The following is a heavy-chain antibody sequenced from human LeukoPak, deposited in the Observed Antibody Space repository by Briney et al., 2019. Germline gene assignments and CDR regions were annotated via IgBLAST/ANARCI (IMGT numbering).Heavy chain of an antibody. CDR1: GFTFSSYE. CDR2: ISSSGYTM. V-gene: IGHV3-48*03. D-gene: IGHD3-22*01. CDR3: ARFRHYYDSSGYYSCDY. J-gene: IGHJ4*02. Sequence: GGSLRLSCAASGFTFSSYEMNWVRQAPGKGLEWVASISSSGYTMYYIDSVKGRFTISRDNAKSSLYLQMNSLRAEDTAVYYCARFRHYYDSSGYYSCDYWGQRTLVTVSS.